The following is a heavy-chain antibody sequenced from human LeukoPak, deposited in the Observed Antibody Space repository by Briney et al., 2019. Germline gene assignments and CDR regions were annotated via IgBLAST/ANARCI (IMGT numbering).Heavy chain of an antibody. CDR2: IIPIFGTA. Sequence: SVKVSCKASGGTFSSYAISWVRQAPGQGLEWMGGIIPIFGTANYAQKFQGRVTITADESTSTAYMELSSLRSEDTAVYYCARVGRITGTASFDYWGQGTLVTVSS. V-gene: IGHV1-69*13. CDR3: ARVGRITGTASFDY. CDR1: GGTFSSYA. D-gene: IGHD1-7*01. J-gene: IGHJ4*02.